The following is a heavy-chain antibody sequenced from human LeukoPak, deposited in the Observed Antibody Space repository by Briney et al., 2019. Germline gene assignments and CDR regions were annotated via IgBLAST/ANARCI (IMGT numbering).Heavy chain of an antibody. V-gene: IGHV4-4*07. CDR2: IYTSGST. D-gene: IGHD2-15*01. Sequence: ASETLSLTCTVSGGSISSYCWSWIRQPAGKGLEWIGRIYTSGSTNYNPSLKSRVTMSVDTSKNQFSLKLSSVTAADTAVYYCARDGSGNYYYYYGMDVWGQGTTVTVSS. CDR3: ARDGSGNYYYYYGMDV. J-gene: IGHJ6*02. CDR1: GGSISSYC.